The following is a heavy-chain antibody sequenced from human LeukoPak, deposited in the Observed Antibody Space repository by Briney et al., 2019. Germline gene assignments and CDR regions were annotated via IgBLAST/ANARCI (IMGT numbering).Heavy chain of an antibody. V-gene: IGHV4-39*07. J-gene: IGHJ5*02. CDR2: IYYSGST. D-gene: IGHD2-2*01. CDR3: ASRRFYCSSTSCYRSQNRFDP. Sequence: SETLSLTCTVSGGSISSSSYYWGWIRQPPGKGLEWIGSIYYSGSTYYNPSLKSRVTISVDTSKNQFSLKLSSVTAADTAVYYCASRRFYCSSTSCYRSQNRFDPWGQGTLVTVSS. CDR1: GGSISSSSYY.